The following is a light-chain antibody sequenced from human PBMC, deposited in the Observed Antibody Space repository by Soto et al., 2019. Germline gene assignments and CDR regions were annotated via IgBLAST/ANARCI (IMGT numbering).Light chain of an antibody. Sequence: EIVLTQSPATLYLSPGDRATLSCRASQSVDWYVAWYQQKPGQAPRLLIYDALKRATGTPDRFSGSGSGTDFTLTISRLEPEDFAVYYCQQRSNRPPITFGPGTKVDLK. V-gene: IGKV3-11*01. CDR2: DAL. J-gene: IGKJ3*01. CDR1: QSVDWY. CDR3: QQRSNRPPIT.